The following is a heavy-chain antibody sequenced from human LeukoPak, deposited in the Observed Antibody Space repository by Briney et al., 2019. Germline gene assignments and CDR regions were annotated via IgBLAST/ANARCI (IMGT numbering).Heavy chain of an antibody. CDR1: GGSMSSGSYH. J-gene: IGHJ4*02. Sequence: SETLSLTCSVSGGSMSSGSYHRGWIRQPAGKGLESIGRIYISGSTHYNPSLKSRVTISVDTSKNQFSLQLTSVTAADTAVYYCARGYGGYVDYWGQGTLVTVSS. CDR3: ARGYGGYVDY. V-gene: IGHV4-61*02. D-gene: IGHD4-23*01. CDR2: IYISGST.